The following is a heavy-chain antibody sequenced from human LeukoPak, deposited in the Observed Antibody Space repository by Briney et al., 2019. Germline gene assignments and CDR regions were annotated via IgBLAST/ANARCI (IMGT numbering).Heavy chain of an antibody. CDR2: IYYSGST. D-gene: IGHD3-9*01. CDR1: GGSISSYY. Sequence: PSETLSLTCTVSGGSISSYYWSWIRQPPGKGLEWIGYIYYSGSTNYNPSLKSRVTISVDTSKNQFSLKLSSVTAADTAVYYCARATFDWLLRFDYWGQGTLVTVSS. V-gene: IGHV4-59*01. J-gene: IGHJ4*02. CDR3: ARATFDWLLRFDY.